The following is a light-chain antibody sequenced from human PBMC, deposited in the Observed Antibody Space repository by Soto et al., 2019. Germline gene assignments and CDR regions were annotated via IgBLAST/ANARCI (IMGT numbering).Light chain of an antibody. Sequence: DIQMTQSPSTLSASVGDRVTIICRASQSISSWLAWYQQKPGKAPKLLIYKASTLESGVPSRFSGSGSGTEFTLTISSLQPDDFATYYCQQYNSYSWTFGQGTKVEIK. CDR1: QSISSW. CDR3: QQYNSYSWT. CDR2: KAS. V-gene: IGKV1-5*03. J-gene: IGKJ1*01.